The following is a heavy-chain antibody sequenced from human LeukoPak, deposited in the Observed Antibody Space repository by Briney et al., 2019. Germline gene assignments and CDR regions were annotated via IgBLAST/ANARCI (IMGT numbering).Heavy chain of an antibody. CDR3: SRGGTHYYDSGAYYSP. D-gene: IGHD3-22*01. V-gene: IGHV3-72*01. Sequence: GGSVRLSCAASGFTFSDHYMDWVRQAPGKGLEWVGRTRNKANSYTTEYAASVKGRFTISRDDSKDSLYLQMNSLKTEDTAMYYCSRGGTHYYDSGAYYSPWGQGTLVIVSS. J-gene: IGHJ5*02. CDR1: GFTFSDHY. CDR2: TRNKANSYTT.